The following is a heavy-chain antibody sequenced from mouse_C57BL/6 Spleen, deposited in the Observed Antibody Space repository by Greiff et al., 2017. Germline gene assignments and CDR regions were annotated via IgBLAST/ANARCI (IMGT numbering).Heavy chain of an antibody. CDR2: INPNNGGT. CDR1: GYTFTDYY. Sequence: EVQLQESGPELVKPGASVKISCKASGYTFTDYYMDWVKQSHGKSLEWIGDINPNNGGTSYNQKFKGKATLTVDKSSSTAYMELRSLTSEDTAVYSCACRTGTRAMDYWGQGTSLTVSS. CDR3: ACRTGTRAMDY. J-gene: IGHJ4*01. D-gene: IGHD4-1*01. V-gene: IGHV1-18*01.